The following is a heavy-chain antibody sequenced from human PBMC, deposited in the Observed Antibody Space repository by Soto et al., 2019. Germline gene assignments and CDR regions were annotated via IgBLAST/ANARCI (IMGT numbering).Heavy chain of an antibody. CDR1: GGTFSSYT. CDR3: ARGGPRVAPDV. J-gene: IGHJ6*04. V-gene: IGHV1-69*02. CDR2: IIPILGIA. Sequence: ASVKVSCKASGGTFSSYTISWVRQAPGQGLEWMGRIIPILGIANYAQKFQGRVTITADKSTSTAYMELSSLRSEDTAGYYCARGGPRVAPDVWGKGTTVTVSS. D-gene: IGHD3-3*01.